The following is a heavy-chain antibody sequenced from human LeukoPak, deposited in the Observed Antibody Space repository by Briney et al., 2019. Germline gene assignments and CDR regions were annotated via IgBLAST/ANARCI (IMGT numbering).Heavy chain of an antibody. CDR1: GGSVSNGSYY. V-gene: IGHV4-61*01. CDR2: MHYSGST. D-gene: IGHD5-18*01. CDR3: VSPRGFSYGYFDY. J-gene: IGHJ4*02. Sequence: SETLSLTCTVSGGSVSNGSYYWSWIRQPPGKGLEWIGNMHYSGSTNYNPSLKSRVTISADTSKNQFSLTLGSVSATDTAVYYCVSPRGFSYGYFDYWGQGTLVTVSS.